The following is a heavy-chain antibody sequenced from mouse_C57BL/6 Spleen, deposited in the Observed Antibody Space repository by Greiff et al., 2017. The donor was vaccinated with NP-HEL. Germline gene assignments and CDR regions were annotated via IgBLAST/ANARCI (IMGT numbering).Heavy chain of an antibody. J-gene: IGHJ1*03. Sequence: EVQLQQSGPELVKPGASVKMSCKASGYTFTDYNMHWVKQSHGKSLEWIGYINPNNGGTSYNQKFKGKATLTVNKSSSTAYMELRSLTSEDSAVYYCASNYGSGWYVDVWGTGTTVTVSS. CDR1: GYTFTDYN. D-gene: IGHD1-1*01. V-gene: IGHV1-22*01. CDR2: INPNNGGT. CDR3: ASNYGSGWYVDV.